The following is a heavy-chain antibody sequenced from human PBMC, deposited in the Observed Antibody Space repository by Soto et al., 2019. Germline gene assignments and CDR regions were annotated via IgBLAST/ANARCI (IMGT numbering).Heavy chain of an antibody. Sequence: QVQLVQSGAEEKKPGASVKVSCKASGYTFTSYAMHWVRQAPGQRLEWMGWINAGNGNTKYSQKFQGRVTITRDTSASTAYRELSSLRSEDTAVYYCAGGPGGGASRGDYWGQGTLVTVSS. J-gene: IGHJ4*02. CDR1: GYTFTSYA. CDR2: INAGNGNT. V-gene: IGHV1-3*05. D-gene: IGHD2-2*01. CDR3: AGGPGGGASRGDY.